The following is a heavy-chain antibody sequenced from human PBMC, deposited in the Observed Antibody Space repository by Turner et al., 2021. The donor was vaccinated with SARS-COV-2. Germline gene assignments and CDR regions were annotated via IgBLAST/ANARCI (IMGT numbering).Heavy chain of an antibody. CDR1: GGSISSSTYC. Sequence: QLHLQESGPGLAKPSETLSLTCTVSGGSISSSTYCWGWLRPPPGRGLEWIGNIYYSGSTYYNPSLKRRVTISVDTSKNQCSLKLSSVTAADTAVYYCARLMDTAMDYYGMDVWGQGTTVTVSS. D-gene: IGHD5-18*01. J-gene: IGHJ6*02. CDR3: ARLMDTAMDYYGMDV. V-gene: IGHV4-39*01. CDR2: IYYSGST.